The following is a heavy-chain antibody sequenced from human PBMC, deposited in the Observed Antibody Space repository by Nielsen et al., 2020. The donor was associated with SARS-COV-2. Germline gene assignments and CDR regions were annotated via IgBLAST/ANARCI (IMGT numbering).Heavy chain of an antibody. Sequence: SVQVSCKASGGTFSSYAISWVRQAPGQGLEWMGGIIPIFGTANYAQKFQGRVTITADESTSTAYMELSSLRSEDTAVYYCARVQGSYGYYYYYGMDVWGQGTTVTVSS. V-gene: IGHV1-69*13. CDR2: IIPIFGTA. J-gene: IGHJ6*02. D-gene: IGHD5-18*01. CDR1: GGTFSSYA. CDR3: ARVQGSYGYYYYYGMDV.